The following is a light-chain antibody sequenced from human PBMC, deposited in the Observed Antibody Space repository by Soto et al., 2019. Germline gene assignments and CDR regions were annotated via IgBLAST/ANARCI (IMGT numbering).Light chain of an antibody. CDR2: DAS. J-gene: IGKJ1*01. Sequence: IEMTPSPYTLSASVVARVTITCRASQSISSWLAWYQQKPGKAPKVLIYDASSLESGVPSRFSGSGSGTEFTLTISSLQPDDFATYYCQQYNSYWTFGQGTKVDIK. CDR3: QQYNSYWT. CDR1: QSISSW. V-gene: IGKV1-5*01.